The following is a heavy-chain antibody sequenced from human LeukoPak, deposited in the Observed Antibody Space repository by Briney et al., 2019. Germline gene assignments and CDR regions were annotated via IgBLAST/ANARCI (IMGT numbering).Heavy chain of an antibody. CDR1: GFTFSTHN. Sequence: GGSLRPSCVASGFTFSTHNMHWVRQPPGKGLEWVASISFDGTNEYYADSVKGRFTISRDNSKNTLYLQMSSLRVEDTAVYYCARERGYSYGSADYWGQGTLVTVSS. D-gene: IGHD5-18*01. V-gene: IGHV3-30-3*01. J-gene: IGHJ4*02. CDR3: ARERGYSYGSADY. CDR2: ISFDGTNE.